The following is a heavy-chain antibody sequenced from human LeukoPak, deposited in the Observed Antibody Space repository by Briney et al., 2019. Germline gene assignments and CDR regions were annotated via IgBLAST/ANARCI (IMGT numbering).Heavy chain of an antibody. CDR3: ARESLNYGGNRILDY. CDR2: IYTSGST. Sequence: SETLSLTCAVYGGSFSGYYWSWIRQPPGKGLEWIGRIYTSGSTDYNPSLKTRVTMSVDTSKNQFSLNLNSVTAADTAVYYCARESLNYGGNRILDYWGQGALVIVSS. V-gene: IGHV4-59*10. D-gene: IGHD4-23*01. J-gene: IGHJ4*02. CDR1: GGSFSGYY.